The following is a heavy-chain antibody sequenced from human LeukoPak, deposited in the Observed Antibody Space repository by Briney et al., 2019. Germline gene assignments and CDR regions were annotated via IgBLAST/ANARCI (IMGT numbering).Heavy chain of an antibody. CDR2: IIPILGIA. CDR3: ASDSGDVYYDFWSGQFDY. J-gene: IGHJ4*02. V-gene: IGHV1-69*04. CDR1: RGTFSSYA. Sequence: SVKVSCKASRGTFSSYAISWVRQAPGRGLEWMGRIIPILGIANYAQKFQGGVTITADKSTSTAYMKLSMLRSEDTAVYYCASDSGDVYYDFWSGQFDYWGQGTLVTVSS. D-gene: IGHD3-3*01.